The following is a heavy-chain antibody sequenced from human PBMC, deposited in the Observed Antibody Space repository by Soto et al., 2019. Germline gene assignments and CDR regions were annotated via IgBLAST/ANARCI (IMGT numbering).Heavy chain of an antibody. V-gene: IGHV5-10-1*01. CDR3: ASRAKVSSSYYYVMDV. Sequence: GESLKISCKGSGYRFTSYWISWVRQMPGKGLEWMGRIDPNDSHTNYSPSFQGHVTISADKSINNAYLQWSSLKASGTAVYYCASRAKVSSSYYYVMDVWGQGTTVTVSS. CDR2: IDPNDSHT. J-gene: IGHJ6*02. CDR1: GYRFTSYW. D-gene: IGHD6-6*01.